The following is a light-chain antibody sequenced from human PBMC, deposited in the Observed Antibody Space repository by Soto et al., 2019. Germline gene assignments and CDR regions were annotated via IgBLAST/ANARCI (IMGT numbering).Light chain of an antibody. V-gene: IGKV1-5*01. CDR3: QKYNSALT. CDR1: QSLNTR. CDR2: DAS. Sequence: DIQLTQSPSTLSASVGDRVTLTCRASQSLNTRLAWYQQRPGKAPKLLIYDASTLESGVPSRFSGGGSGTEFTLTISSLQPEDVATYFCQKYNSALTFGQGTRLEIK. J-gene: IGKJ5*01.